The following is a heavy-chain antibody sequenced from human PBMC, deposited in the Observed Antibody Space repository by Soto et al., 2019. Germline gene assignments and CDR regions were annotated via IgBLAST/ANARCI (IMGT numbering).Heavy chain of an antibody. CDR1: GVTFSTHG. J-gene: IGHJ4*02. Sequence: QGQLVESGGGVVQPGRTLRLSCAASGVTFSTHGMHWVRQAPGQGLEWVAVIWNDGSNKYYADSVKGRFTISRDNSKNTLYLQMNSLRAEDTAVYYCARDPSGPGIFDYWGQGTLVTVSS. V-gene: IGHV3-33*01. D-gene: IGHD6-25*01. CDR2: IWNDGSNK. CDR3: ARDPSGPGIFDY.